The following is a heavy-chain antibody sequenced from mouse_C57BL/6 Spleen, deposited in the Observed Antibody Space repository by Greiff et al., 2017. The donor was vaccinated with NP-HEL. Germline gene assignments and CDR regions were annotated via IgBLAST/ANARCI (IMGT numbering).Heavy chain of an antibody. V-gene: IGHV1-15*01. D-gene: IGHD1-1*01. CDR2: IDPETGGT. CDR1: GYTFTDYE. J-gene: IGHJ2*01. Sequence: QVQLQQSGAELVRPGASVTLSCKASGYTFTDYEMHWVKQTPVHGLEWIGAIDPETGGTAYNQKFKGKAILTADKSSSTAYMELRSLTSEDSAVYYCTRGGSFTTVVYFDYWGQGTTLTVSS. CDR3: TRGGSFTTVVYFDY.